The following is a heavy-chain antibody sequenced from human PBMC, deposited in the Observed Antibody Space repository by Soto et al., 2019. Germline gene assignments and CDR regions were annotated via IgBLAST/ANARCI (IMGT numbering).Heavy chain of an antibody. Sequence: GASVKVSCKASGYTFTSYGISWVRQAPGQGLEWMGWISAYNGNTNYAQKLQGRVTITTDTPTSTAYMELRSLRSDDTAVYYCAREDQELVQDYRGQGTLVTVSS. J-gene: IGHJ4*02. CDR1: GYTFTSYG. V-gene: IGHV1-18*01. CDR2: ISAYNGNT. CDR3: AREDQELVQDY. D-gene: IGHD6-13*01.